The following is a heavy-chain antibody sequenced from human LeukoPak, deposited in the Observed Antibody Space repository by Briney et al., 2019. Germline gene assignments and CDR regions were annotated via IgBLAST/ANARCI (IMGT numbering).Heavy chain of an antibody. CDR3: ARGSRTPDY. V-gene: IGHV4-59*12. D-gene: IGHD3-10*01. CDR1: GASFSTYY. CDR2: IYYSGST. Sequence: SETLSLTCAVSGASFSTYYWSWIRQPPGKGLEWIGHIYYSGSTNYNPSLKSRVTISVDTSKIQFSLKLSSVSAADTAVYYCARGSRTPDYWGQGTLVTVSS. J-gene: IGHJ4*02.